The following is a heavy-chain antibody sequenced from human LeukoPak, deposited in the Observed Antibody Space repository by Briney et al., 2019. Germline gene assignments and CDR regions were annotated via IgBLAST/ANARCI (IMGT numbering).Heavy chain of an antibody. CDR3: AKEQETYYYDSSGLTPDY. Sequence: GGSLRLSCAASGFTFSSYAMNWVRQAPGKGLEWVSGISWNSGSIGYADSVKGRFTISRDNAKNSLYLQMNSLRAEDTALYYCAKEQETYYYDSSGLTPDYWGQGTLVTVSS. CDR2: ISWNSGSI. J-gene: IGHJ4*02. CDR1: GFTFSSYA. D-gene: IGHD3-22*01. V-gene: IGHV3-9*01.